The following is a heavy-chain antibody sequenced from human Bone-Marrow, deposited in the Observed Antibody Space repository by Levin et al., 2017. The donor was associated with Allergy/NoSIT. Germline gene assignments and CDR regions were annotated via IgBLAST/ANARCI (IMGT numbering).Heavy chain of an antibody. V-gene: IGHV3-74*01. CDR1: GFPFSGHW. CDR2: IKADGSVT. D-gene: IGHD6-19*01. J-gene: IGHJ4*02. Sequence: GESLKISCAASGFPFSGHWMYWVRQAAGKGLVWVSGIKADGSVTGYADSVEGRFTISRDNAKDTLYLQMSSLRDEDTGLYYCTRGNSGFDLWGQGTLVTVSS. CDR3: TRGNSGFDL.